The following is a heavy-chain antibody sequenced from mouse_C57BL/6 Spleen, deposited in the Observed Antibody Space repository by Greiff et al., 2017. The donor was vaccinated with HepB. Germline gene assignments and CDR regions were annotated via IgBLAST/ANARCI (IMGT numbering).Heavy chain of an antibody. Sequence: QVQLKQSGTELVKPGASVKLSCKASGYTFTSYWMHWVKQRPGQGLEWIGNINPSNGGTNYNEKFKSKATLTVDKSSSTAYMQLSSLTSEDSAVYYCARESITTVVAFDYWGQGTILTVSS. CDR2: INPSNGGT. CDR3: ARESITTVVAFDY. CDR1: GYTFTSYW. D-gene: IGHD1-1*01. J-gene: IGHJ2*01. V-gene: IGHV1-53*01.